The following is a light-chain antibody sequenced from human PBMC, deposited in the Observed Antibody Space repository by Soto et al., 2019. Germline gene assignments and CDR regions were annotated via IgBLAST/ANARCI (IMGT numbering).Light chain of an antibody. CDR1: QSIISY. V-gene: IGKV1-39*01. CDR2: AAS. Sequence: DIHMTQSPSSLSASVGDRFTITCRASQSIISYLNWYQQKPGKAPKLLIYAASSLQSGVPSRFSGSGSGTDFTLTISSLQPEDFATYYCQQSYSTAITFGQGTRLEIK. CDR3: QQSYSTAIT. J-gene: IGKJ5*01.